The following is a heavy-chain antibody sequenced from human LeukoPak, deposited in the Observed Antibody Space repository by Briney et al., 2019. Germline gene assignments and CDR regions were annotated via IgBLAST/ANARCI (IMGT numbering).Heavy chain of an antibody. Sequence: GGSLRLSCAASGCTFSSYAMYWVRQAPGKGLEWVSGIFGNGGSTHYADSVKGRFTISRDNSKNTVYLQMNSLRAEDTAVYYCAKTTTGYSSGRFPGWPVDYWGQGTLVTVSS. CDR2: IFGNGGST. D-gene: IGHD6-19*01. CDR1: GCTFSSYA. J-gene: IGHJ4*02. V-gene: IGHV3-23*01. CDR3: AKTTTGYSSGRFPGWPVDY.